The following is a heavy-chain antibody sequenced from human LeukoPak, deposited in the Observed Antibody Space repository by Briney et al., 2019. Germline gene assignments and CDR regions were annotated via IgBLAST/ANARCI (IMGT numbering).Heavy chain of an antibody. D-gene: IGHD1-1*01. CDR3: AREMERRITD. J-gene: IGHJ4*02. CDR1: GSSTSMGYS. Sequence: SQTLSLTRAVSGSSTSMGYSWVWIRQPPGQGLEWIGSIHPSGTTSNNSSLNSRVTMSIDAPKNQFSLRLSLVTAADTAVYFCAREMERRITDWGQGTLVTVSS. CDR2: IHPSGTT. V-gene: IGHV4-38-2*02.